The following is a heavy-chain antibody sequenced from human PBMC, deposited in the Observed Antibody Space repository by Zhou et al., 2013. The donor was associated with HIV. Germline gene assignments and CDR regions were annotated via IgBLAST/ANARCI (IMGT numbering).Heavy chain of an antibody. CDR2: SNNNGNT. J-gene: IGHJ6*03. D-gene: IGHD3-10*01. CDR3: ARQGVDSGSGRLYYMDV. Sequence: QVQLVQSGAEVKKPGASVKVSCKASGYTFNNYGISWVRQAPGRGLEWMGWSNNNGNTKYAQKFQGRVTMTTDTSTSTAYMELRSLRSDDTAVYYCARQGVDSGSGRLYYMDVWGKGTRSPVSS. CDR1: GYTFNNYG. V-gene: IGHV1-18*01.